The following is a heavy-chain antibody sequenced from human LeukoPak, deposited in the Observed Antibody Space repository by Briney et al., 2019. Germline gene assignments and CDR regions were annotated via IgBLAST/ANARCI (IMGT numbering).Heavy chain of an antibody. J-gene: IGHJ3*02. D-gene: IGHD2-15*01. CDR1: GFTFNTYD. CDR2: ISPYNGDS. Sequence: ASVKVSCKPSGFTFNTYDFNWVRQAPGQGLEWVGWISPYNGDSKYAQRLQGRVTMTTDASTSTAYMELRSLRSDDTAVYYCTRYCSGGACYAYDAFGIWGQGTMVTVSS. V-gene: IGHV1-18*01. CDR3: TRYCSGGACYAYDAFGI.